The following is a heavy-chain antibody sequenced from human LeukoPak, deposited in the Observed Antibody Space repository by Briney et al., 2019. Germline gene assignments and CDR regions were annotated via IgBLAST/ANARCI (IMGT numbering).Heavy chain of an antibody. CDR2: ISWDGGNI. J-gene: IGHJ4*02. CDR3: AKAAIRYTTRWNNFDY. CDR1: GFTFDDYA. D-gene: IGHD2-2*02. V-gene: IGHV3-43D*03. Sequence: PGGSLRLSCAASGFTFDDYARHWVRQAPGKGLEWVSLISWDGGNIYYADSMKGRFTISRDNSKNSLYLQMNSLRAEDSAFYYCAKAAIRYTTRWNNFDYWGQGTLVTVSS.